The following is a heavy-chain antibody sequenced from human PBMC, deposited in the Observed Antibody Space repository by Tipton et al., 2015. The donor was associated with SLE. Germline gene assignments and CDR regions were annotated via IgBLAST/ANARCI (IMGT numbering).Heavy chain of an antibody. Sequence: TLSLTCTVSGGSISSGSYYWSWIRQPAGKGLEWIGRIYTSGSTNYNPSLKSRVTMSVDTSKNQFSLKLSSVTAADTAVYYCAREDQSVGATPYFDYWGQGTLVTVSS. CDR2: IYTSGST. D-gene: IGHD1-26*01. CDR1: GGSISSGSYY. CDR3: AREDQSVGATPYFDY. V-gene: IGHV4-61*02. J-gene: IGHJ4*02.